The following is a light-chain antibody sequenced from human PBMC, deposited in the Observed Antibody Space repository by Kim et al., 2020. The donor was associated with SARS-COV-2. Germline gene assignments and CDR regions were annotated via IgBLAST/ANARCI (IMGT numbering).Light chain of an antibody. CDR2: GNS. CDR3: QSYDSSLSGWV. Sequence: RVKMSCTGRRSNIGAGYDVHWYQQLPGTAPKLLIYGNSNRPSGVPDRFSGSKSGTSASLAITGVQAEDEADYYCQSYDSSLSGWVFGGGTQLTVL. J-gene: IGLJ3*02. V-gene: IGLV1-40*01. CDR1: RSNIGAGYD.